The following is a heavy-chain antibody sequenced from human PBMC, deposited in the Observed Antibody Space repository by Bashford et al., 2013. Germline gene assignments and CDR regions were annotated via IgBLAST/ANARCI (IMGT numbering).Heavy chain of an antibody. D-gene: IGHD2-2*01. V-gene: IGHV3-23*01. CDR3: AKGSTSRTLFDY. CDR2: ISGSGAST. J-gene: IGHJ4*02. Sequence: VRQAPGKGLQWVSAISGSGASTYYADSVQGRFTISRDNSKNTLSLQMNSLRAEDTALYYCAKGSTSRTLFDYWGQGTLVTVSS.